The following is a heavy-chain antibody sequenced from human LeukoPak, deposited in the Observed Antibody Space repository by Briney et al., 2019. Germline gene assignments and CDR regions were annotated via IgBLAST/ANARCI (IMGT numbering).Heavy chain of an antibody. CDR1: GYTFTSYG. J-gene: IGHJ4*02. V-gene: IGHV1-18*01. CDR3: ARARYYYGSGSPIPFDY. D-gene: IGHD3-10*01. Sequence: ASVKVSCXASGYTFTSYGISWVRLAPGQGLEWMGWISAYNGNTNYAQKLQGRVTMTTDTSTSTAYMELRSLRSDDTAVYYCARARYYYGSGSPIPFDYWGQGTLVTVSS. CDR2: ISAYNGNT.